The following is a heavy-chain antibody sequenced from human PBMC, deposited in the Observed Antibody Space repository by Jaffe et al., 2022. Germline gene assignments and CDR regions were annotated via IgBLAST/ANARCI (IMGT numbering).Heavy chain of an antibody. CDR2: ISGSGGST. V-gene: IGHV3-23*01. CDR3: AKDSDLSFTDYGDYFSRWFDP. J-gene: IGHJ5*02. Sequence: EVQLLESGGGLVQPGGSLRLSCAASGFTFSSYAMSWVRQAPGKGLEWVSAISGSGGSTYYADSVKGRFTISRDNSKNTLYLQMNSLRAEDTAVYYCAKDSDLSFTDYGDYFSRWFDPWGQGTLVTVSS. CDR1: GFTFSSYA. D-gene: IGHD4-17*01.